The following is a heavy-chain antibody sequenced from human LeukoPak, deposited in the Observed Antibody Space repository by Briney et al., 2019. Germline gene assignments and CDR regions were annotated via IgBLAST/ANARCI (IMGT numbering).Heavy chain of an antibody. V-gene: IGHV4-61*08. CDR3: ARVLSGSNFDY. J-gene: IGHJ4*02. D-gene: IGHD3-22*01. CDR1: GDSINSGGFY. Sequence: SETLSLTCNVSGDSINSGGFYWNWIRQPPGKGLEWIGYIYYSGSTNYNPSLKSRVTISVDTSKNQFSLKLSSVTAADTAVYYCARVLSGSNFDYWGQGTLVTVSS. CDR2: IYYSGST.